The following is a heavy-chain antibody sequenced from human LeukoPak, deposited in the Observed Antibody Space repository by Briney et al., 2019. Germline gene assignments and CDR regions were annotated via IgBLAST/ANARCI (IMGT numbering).Heavy chain of an antibody. Sequence: GGSLRLSCVASGFTFSNYWMSWVRQAPGKGLEWVANIQQDGREKYYVDSVKGRFTISRDNAKNSLYLQMNSLRAEDTAVYYCARERIGYCSRTSCYLERYYYYMDVWGKGTTVTVSS. CDR1: GFTFSNYW. CDR3: ARERIGYCSRTSCYLERYYYYMDV. CDR2: IQQDGREK. V-gene: IGHV3-7*01. D-gene: IGHD2-2*01. J-gene: IGHJ6*03.